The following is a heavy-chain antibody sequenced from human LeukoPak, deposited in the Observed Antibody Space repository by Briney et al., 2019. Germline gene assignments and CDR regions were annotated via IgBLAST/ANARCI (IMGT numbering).Heavy chain of an antibody. CDR3: ARHGGEQHRDAFDI. J-gene: IGHJ3*02. D-gene: IGHD6-13*01. CDR1: GGSINTNNYY. V-gene: IGHV4-39*01. Sequence: PSETLSLTCNVSGGSINTNNYYWGWIRQPPGKGLEWIGSIYHSGFAYYNPSLKSRVTISVDTSKNQFSLKLSSVTAADTAVYYCARHGGEQHRDAFDIWGQGTMVTVSS. CDR2: IYHSGFA.